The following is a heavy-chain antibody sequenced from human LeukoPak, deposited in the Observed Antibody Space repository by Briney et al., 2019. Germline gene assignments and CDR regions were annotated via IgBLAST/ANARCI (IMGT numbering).Heavy chain of an antibody. J-gene: IGHJ4*02. Sequence: SETLSLTCAVYGGSFSDYYWGWIRQPPGKGLEWIGEINHSGSTNYNPSLKSRVTISIDTSKNQFSLKLSSVTTADTAVYYCARSLGYYDSSGFTSLGYFDYWGQGNLVTVSS. V-gene: IGHV4-34*01. CDR1: GGSFSDYY. CDR2: INHSGST. D-gene: IGHD3-22*01. CDR3: ARSLGYYDSSGFTSLGYFDY.